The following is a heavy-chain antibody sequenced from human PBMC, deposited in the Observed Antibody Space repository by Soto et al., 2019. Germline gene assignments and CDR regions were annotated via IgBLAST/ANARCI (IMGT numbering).Heavy chain of an antibody. J-gene: IGHJ4*02. V-gene: IGHV3-30*18. D-gene: IGHD6-19*01. Sequence: QVQLVESGGGVVQPGRSLRLSCAASGFTFSSYGMHWVRQAPGKGLAWVAVISYAGSNKYYADSVKGRFTISRDKSKNTLYLQMNSLRAEDTAVYYCAKDRAVDDPEAIDYWGQGTLVTVSS. CDR2: ISYAGSNK. CDR3: AKDRAVDDPEAIDY. CDR1: GFTFSSYG.